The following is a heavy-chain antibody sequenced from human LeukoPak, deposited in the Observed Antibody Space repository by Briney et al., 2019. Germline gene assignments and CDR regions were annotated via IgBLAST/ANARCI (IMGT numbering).Heavy chain of an antibody. CDR3: AKDWGFGEFGDY. D-gene: IGHD3-10*01. CDR1: GFTFSSYG. J-gene: IGHJ4*02. Sequence: GGSLRLSCAASGFTFSSYGMHWVRQAPGKGLEWVAVISYDGSNKYYADSVKGRFTISRDNSKNTLYLQMNSLRAEDTAVYYCAKDWGFGEFGDYWGQGTLVTVSS. CDR2: ISYDGSNK. V-gene: IGHV3-30*18.